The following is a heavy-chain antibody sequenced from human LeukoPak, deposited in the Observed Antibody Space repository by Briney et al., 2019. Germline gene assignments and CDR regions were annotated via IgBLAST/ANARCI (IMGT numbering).Heavy chain of an antibody. Sequence: GGSLRLSCAASGFTFSSYAMSWVRQAPGKGLEWVSAISGSGGSTYYADSVKGRFTISRDNSKNTLYLQMNSLKTEDTAVYYCTTSGNPSLIDIWGQGTMVTVSS. CDR2: ISGSGGST. D-gene: IGHD1-26*01. CDR1: GFTFSSYA. CDR3: TTSGNPSLIDI. J-gene: IGHJ3*02. V-gene: IGHV3-23*01.